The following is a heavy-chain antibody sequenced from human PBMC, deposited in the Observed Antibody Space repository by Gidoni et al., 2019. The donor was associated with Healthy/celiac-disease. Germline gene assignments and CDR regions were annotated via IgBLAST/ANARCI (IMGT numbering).Heavy chain of an antibody. CDR1: GGSISSSSYY. V-gene: IGHV4-39*01. D-gene: IGHD3-10*01. Sequence: QLQLQESGPGLVKPSETLSLTCTVSGGSISSSSYYWGWIRQPPGKGLEWIGSIYYSGSTYYNPSLKSRVTISVDTSKNQFSLKLSSVTAADTAVYYCARLFLWFGELWGSGSYYFDYWGQGTLVTVSS. J-gene: IGHJ4*02. CDR2: IYYSGST. CDR3: ARLFLWFGELWGSGSYYFDY.